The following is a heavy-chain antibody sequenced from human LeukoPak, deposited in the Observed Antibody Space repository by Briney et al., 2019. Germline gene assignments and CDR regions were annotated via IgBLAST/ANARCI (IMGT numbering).Heavy chain of an antibody. CDR1: GFTVSRNY. V-gene: IGHV3-53*01. Sequence: GGSLRLSCAASGFTVSRNYMSWVRQAPGKGLEWVSGISGSGDSTFYADSVRGRFSISRDNSESTLYLQMNSLRAEDTAVYYCARTRVFGESHYFDYWGQGTLVTVSS. J-gene: IGHJ4*02. CDR2: ISGSGDST. CDR3: ARTRVFGESHYFDY. D-gene: IGHD3-10*02.